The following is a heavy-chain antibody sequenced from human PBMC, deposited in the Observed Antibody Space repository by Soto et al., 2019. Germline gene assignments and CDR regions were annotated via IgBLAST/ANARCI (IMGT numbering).Heavy chain of an antibody. D-gene: IGHD3-22*01. CDR3: ATPKSYMIDGFDY. CDR2: FDPEDGET. J-gene: IGHJ4*02. Sequence: ASVKVSCKVSGYTLTELSMHWVRQAPGKGLEWMGGFDPEDGETIYAQKFQGRVTMTEDTSTDTAYMELGSLRYEDTAVYYCATPKSYMIDGFDYWGQGTLVTVSS. V-gene: IGHV1-24*01. CDR1: GYTLTELS.